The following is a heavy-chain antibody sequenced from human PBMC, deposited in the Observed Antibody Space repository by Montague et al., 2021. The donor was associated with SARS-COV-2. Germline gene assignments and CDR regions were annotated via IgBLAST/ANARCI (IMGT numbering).Heavy chain of an antibody. Sequence: ILSLTCTVSDXSISSGGYYWSWIRQHPGKGLEWIGYIYYSGSTYYNPSLKSRVTISVDTSKNQFSLKMSAVTAADTAVYYCARSPEPMIILIITSLNWYFDLWGRGTLVTVSS. CDR1: DXSISSGGYY. J-gene: IGHJ2*01. CDR2: IYYSGST. D-gene: IGHD3-22*01. V-gene: IGHV4-31*03. CDR3: ARSPEPMIILIITSLNWYFDL.